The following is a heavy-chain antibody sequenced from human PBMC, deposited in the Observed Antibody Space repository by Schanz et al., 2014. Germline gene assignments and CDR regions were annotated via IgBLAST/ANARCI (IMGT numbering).Heavy chain of an antibody. Sequence: EVQLVQSGGGLVQPGGSLRLSCAASGFSVTTNYMTWVRQAPGKGLEWVSSISRSSSSIYYADSVKGRFTISRDNAKNSLYLQMNSLESEDTGVYYCATGGISNVRYWFNGLDVWGQGTTVIVS. CDR2: ISRSSSSI. CDR1: GFSVTTNY. J-gene: IGHJ6*02. CDR3: ATGGISNVRYWFNGLDV. D-gene: IGHD2-15*01. V-gene: IGHV3-21*03.